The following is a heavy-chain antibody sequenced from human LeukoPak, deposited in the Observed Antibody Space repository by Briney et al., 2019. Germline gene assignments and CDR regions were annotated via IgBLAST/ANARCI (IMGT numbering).Heavy chain of an antibody. V-gene: IGHV3-49*04. J-gene: IGHJ4*02. Sequence: PGGSLRLSCAASGFTFSGSPILWVRQAPGKGLEWVGFIRSKAYGGTTEYAASVKGRFTISRDDSKSIAYLQMNSLKTEDTAVYYCTRGLVGAEPFDYWGQGTLVTVSS. D-gene: IGHD1-26*01. CDR3: TRGLVGAEPFDY. CDR2: IRSKAYGGTT. CDR1: GFTFSGSP.